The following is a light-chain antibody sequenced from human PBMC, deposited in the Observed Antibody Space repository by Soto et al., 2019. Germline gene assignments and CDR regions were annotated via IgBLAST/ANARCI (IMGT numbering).Light chain of an antibody. CDR2: DDS. V-gene: IGLV3-21*02. CDR3: QVWDSSSDQGV. CDR1: NIGSKS. J-gene: IGLJ1*01. Sequence: SYELTQPPSVSVAPGQTARSTCGGNNIGSKSVHWYQQKPGQAPVLVVYDDSDRPSGIPERFSGSNSGNTATLTISRVEAGDEADYYCQVWDSSSDQGVFGTGTKVTV.